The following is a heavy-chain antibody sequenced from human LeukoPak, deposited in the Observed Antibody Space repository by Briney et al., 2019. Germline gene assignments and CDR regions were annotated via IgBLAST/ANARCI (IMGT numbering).Heavy chain of an antibody. V-gene: IGHV4-4*07. CDR2: IYTRGST. J-gene: IGHJ4*02. Sequence: WETLSLTCTVSGGSLSSYYWSCIRQPAGKGLEWVGRIYTRGSTNYNPSLKSRVTMSVATSNTQFSLKLSSVTATDTAAYYCARGYYYDSSGYEGVFDYWGQGTLVTVSS. CDR1: GGSLSSYY. CDR3: ARGYYYDSSGYEGVFDY. D-gene: IGHD3-22*01.